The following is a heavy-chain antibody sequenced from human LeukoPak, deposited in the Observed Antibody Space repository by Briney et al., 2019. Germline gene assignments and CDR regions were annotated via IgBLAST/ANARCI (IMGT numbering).Heavy chain of an antibody. Sequence: SQTLSLTCAISGDSVSSNSAAWNWIRQSPSRGLEWLGRTYYRSKWHNDYAVSVKSRITINPDTSKNQFSLQLNSVTPEDTAVYYCARDFLDSSGYYYADYYYGMDVWGQGTTVTVSS. V-gene: IGHV6-1*01. J-gene: IGHJ6*02. CDR2: TYYRSKWHN. CDR3: ARDFLDSSGYYYADYYYGMDV. CDR1: GDSVSSNSAA. D-gene: IGHD3-22*01.